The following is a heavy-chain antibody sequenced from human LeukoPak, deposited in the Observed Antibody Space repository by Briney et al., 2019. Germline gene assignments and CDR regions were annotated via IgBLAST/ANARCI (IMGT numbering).Heavy chain of an antibody. J-gene: IGHJ4*02. CDR2: IYYSRST. V-gene: IGHV4-39*01. CDR3: ARHGPPHYYDSSGHPFDY. Sequence: SETLSLTCTVSGGSISSSSYYWGWIRQPPGKGLEWIGSIYYSRSTYYNPSLKSRVTISVDTSKNQFSLKLSSVTAADTAVYYCARHGPPHYYDSSGHPFDYWGQGTLVTVSS. D-gene: IGHD3-22*01. CDR1: GGSISSSSYY.